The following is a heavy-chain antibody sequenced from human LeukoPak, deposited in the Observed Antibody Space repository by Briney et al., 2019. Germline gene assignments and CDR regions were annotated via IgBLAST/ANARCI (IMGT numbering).Heavy chain of an antibody. D-gene: IGHD3-22*01. J-gene: IGHJ4*02. V-gene: IGHV4-30-4*08. CDR1: GGSISSGDYY. CDR3: ARWGYYDSSGYGLFDY. CDR2: IYYSGST. Sequence: SQTLSLTCTVSGGSISSGDYYWSWIRQPPGKGLEWIGYIYYSGSTYYNPSLKSRVTISVDTSKNQFSLKLSSVTAADTAVYYCARWGYYDSSGYGLFDYWGQGTLVTVSS.